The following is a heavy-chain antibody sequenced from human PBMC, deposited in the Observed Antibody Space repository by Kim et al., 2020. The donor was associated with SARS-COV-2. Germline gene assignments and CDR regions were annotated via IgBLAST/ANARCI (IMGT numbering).Heavy chain of an antibody. CDR3: ARGPPYYYYYGMDV. Sequence: SETLSLTCAVYGGSFSGYYWSWIRQPPGKGLEWIGEINHSGSTNYNPSLKSRVTISVDTSKNQFSLKLSSVTAAATAVYYCARGPPYYYYYGMDVLGQGT. V-gene: IGHV4-34*01. J-gene: IGHJ6*02. CDR1: GGSFSGYY. CDR2: INHSGST.